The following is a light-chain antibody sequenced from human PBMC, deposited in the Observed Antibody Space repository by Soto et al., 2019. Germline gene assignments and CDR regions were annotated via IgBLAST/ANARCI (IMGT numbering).Light chain of an antibody. CDR1: QSVGSY. CDR3: QQRSNWPPLT. Sequence: EIVLTQSPATLSLSPGERDTLSCRASQSVGSYLAWYQQKPGQAPRLLTYDASSRATGIPARFSGSGSGTDFTLTISSLEPEDFAVYYCQQRSNWPPLTFGGGTKVEIK. J-gene: IGKJ4*02. CDR2: DAS. V-gene: IGKV3-11*01.